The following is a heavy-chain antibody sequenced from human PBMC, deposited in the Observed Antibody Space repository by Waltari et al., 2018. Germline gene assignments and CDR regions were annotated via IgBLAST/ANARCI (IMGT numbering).Heavy chain of an antibody. J-gene: IGHJ5*02. V-gene: IGHV3-30*18. Sequence: QVQLVESGGGVVQPGMSLRLSCAASVFSLSLFGMHWVRQAPGKGLEWVALASFDGSTTYYADSVRGRFTISRDNSKNTLYLDINTLRVDDTAIYYCAKDAFGNTYLDHWGQGTLVTVSS. CDR1: VFSLSLFG. CDR3: AKDAFGNTYLDH. CDR2: ASFDGSTT. D-gene: IGHD3-10*01.